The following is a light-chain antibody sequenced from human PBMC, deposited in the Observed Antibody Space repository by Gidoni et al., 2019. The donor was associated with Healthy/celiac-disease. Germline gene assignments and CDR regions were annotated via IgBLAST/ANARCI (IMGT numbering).Light chain of an antibody. V-gene: IGKV3-20*01. CDR2: GAS. CDR1: QSVSSSY. Sequence: IVLTQSPGTLSLSPGERATLSCRASQSVSSSYLAWYQQKPGQAPRLLIYGASSRATGIPDRFSGSGSGTDFTLTISRLEPEDFAVYYCQQYGSSQLTFXGXTKVEIK. J-gene: IGKJ4*01. CDR3: QQYGSSQLT.